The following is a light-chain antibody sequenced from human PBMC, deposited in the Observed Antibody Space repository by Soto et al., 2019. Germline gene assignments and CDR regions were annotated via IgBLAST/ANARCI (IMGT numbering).Light chain of an antibody. CDR1: QSVSIY. CDR2: DAS. CDR3: QHRNTRT. J-gene: IGKJ1*01. Sequence: EIVLTQSPATLSLSPWERATLSCSTSQSVSIYLAWYQQRPGQAPRLLIYDASNRATGIPDRFSGIGSGTDLNLTISSLEPADCAVYYCQHRNTRTFGRGTQGEIK. V-gene: IGKV3-11*01.